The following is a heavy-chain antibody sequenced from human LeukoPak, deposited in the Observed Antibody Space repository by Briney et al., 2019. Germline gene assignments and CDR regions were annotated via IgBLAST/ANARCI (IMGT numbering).Heavy chain of an antibody. Sequence: GGSLRLSCAASGFTFSSYWMSWVRQAPGKGLEWVAKIKQDGNEKYYVDSVKGRFTISRDNAKNSLYLQMNSLRFEDTAVYYCARDPLTLYNYYMDVWGKGTTVTVSS. CDR3: ARDPLTLYNYYMDV. V-gene: IGHV3-7*01. J-gene: IGHJ6*03. CDR1: GFTFSSYW. D-gene: IGHD3-9*01. CDR2: IKQDGNEK.